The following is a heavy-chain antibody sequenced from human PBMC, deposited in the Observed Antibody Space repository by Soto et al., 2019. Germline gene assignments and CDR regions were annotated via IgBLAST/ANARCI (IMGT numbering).Heavy chain of an antibody. J-gene: IGHJ3*02. D-gene: IGHD3-3*01. CDR2: IYYSGST. Sequence: PSETLSLTCTVSGGSISSSSYYWGWIRQPPGKGLEWIGSIYYSGSTYYNPSLKSRVTISVDTSKNQFSLKLSSVTAADTAVYYCASLYYDFWSGYRSDAFDIWGQGTMVTVSS. V-gene: IGHV4-39*01. CDR1: GGSISSSSYY. CDR3: ASLYYDFWSGYRSDAFDI.